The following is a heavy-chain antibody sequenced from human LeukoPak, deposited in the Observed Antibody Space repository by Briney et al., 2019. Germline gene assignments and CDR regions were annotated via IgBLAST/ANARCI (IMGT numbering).Heavy chain of an antibody. CDR3: VGDSHTYYFGSGSMDV. CDR2: ISYDGSNK. J-gene: IGHJ6*02. CDR1: GCTFSSYG. D-gene: IGHD3-10*01. V-gene: IGHV3-30*03. Sequence: PGGSLRLSCAASGCTFSSYGMHWVRQAPGKGLEWVAVISYDGSNKYYADSVKGRFTISRDNSKNTLYLQMNSLRAEDTAVYYCVGDSHTYYFGSGSMDVWGQGTMATVSS.